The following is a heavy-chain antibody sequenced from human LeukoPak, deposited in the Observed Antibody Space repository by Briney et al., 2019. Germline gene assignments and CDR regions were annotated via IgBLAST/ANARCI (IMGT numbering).Heavy chain of an antibody. J-gene: IGHJ4*02. CDR3: ARGTVAAAGYYYFDY. D-gene: IGHD6-13*01. Sequence: GGSLRLSCAASGFTFSSYWMSWVRQAPGKGLEWVANIKQDGSEKYYVDSVKGRFTISRDNAKNSLYLQMNSLRAEDTAVYYCARGTVAAAGYYYFDYWGQGTQVTVSS. V-gene: IGHV3-7*04. CDR1: GFTFSSYW. CDR2: IKQDGSEK.